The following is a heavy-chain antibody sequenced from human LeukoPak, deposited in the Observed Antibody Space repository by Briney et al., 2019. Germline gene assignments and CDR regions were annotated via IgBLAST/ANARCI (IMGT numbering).Heavy chain of an antibody. CDR1: GFTFSSYA. CDR3: AKYNVLRFLEWSY. CDR2: ISGSGGST. V-gene: IGHV3-23*01. J-gene: IGHJ4*02. D-gene: IGHD3-3*01. Sequence: PGGSLRLSCAASGFTFSSYAMSWVRQAPGKGLEWVSAISGSGGSTYYADSVKGRFAISRDNSKNTLYLQMNSLRAEDTAVYYCAKYNVLRFLEWSYWGQGTLVTVSS.